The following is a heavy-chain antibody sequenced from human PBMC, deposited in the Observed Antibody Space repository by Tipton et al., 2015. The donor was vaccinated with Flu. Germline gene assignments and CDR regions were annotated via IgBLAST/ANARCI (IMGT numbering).Heavy chain of an antibody. D-gene: IGHD3-22*01. V-gene: IGHV4-61*02. CDR2: IYTSGST. CDR3: ARRLSSVIWSEGFDF. Sequence: TLSLTCTVSGGSITNDKYSWSWIRQPAGKGLEWIGRIYTSGSTKYNPSPESRVTISIDTSKNQFSLRLSSVTAADTAVYYCARRLSSVIWSEGFDFWGQGSLVTVSS. J-gene: IGHJ4*02. CDR1: GGSITNDKYS.